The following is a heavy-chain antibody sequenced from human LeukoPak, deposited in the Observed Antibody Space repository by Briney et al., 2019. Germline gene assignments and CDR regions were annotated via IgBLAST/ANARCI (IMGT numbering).Heavy chain of an antibody. CDR2: IIPIFGTA. J-gene: IGHJ6*02. CDR1: GGTFSSYA. V-gene: IGHV1-69*13. CDR3: AGAGVVYYYGMDV. D-gene: IGHD2-2*01. Sequence: SVKVSCKASGGTFSSYAISWVRQAPGQGLEWMGGIIPIFGTANYAQKFQDRVTITADESTSTAYMELSSLRSEDTAVYYCAGAGVVYYYGMDVWGQGTTDTVSS.